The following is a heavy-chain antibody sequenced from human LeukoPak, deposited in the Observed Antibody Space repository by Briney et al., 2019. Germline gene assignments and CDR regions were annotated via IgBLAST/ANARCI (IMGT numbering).Heavy chain of an antibody. J-gene: IGHJ4*02. V-gene: IGHV4-39*07. Sequence: SETLSLTCTVSGGSISSSSYYWGWIRQPPGKGLEWIGSIYYSGSTNYNPSLKSRVTISVDTSKNQFSLKLSSVTAADTAVYYCARGALKWELPPIRARKSYYFDYWGQGTLVTVSS. CDR3: ARGALKWELPPIRARKSYYFDY. CDR1: GGSISSSSYY. CDR2: IYYSGST. D-gene: IGHD1-26*01.